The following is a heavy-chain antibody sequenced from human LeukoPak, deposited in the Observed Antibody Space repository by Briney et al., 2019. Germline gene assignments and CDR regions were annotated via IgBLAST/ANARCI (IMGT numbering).Heavy chain of an antibody. CDR1: GGSISSPY. Sequence: SETLSLTCTVSGGSISSPYWTWIRQPPGKGLEWIGYIYYGGSTDYSPSLKSRATISLDTSKNQFSLHLTSVTAADTAVYYCAGTGAEDAFDIWGQGTMVTVSS. V-gene: IGHV4-59*08. D-gene: IGHD7-27*01. CDR2: IYYGGST. CDR3: AGTGAEDAFDI. J-gene: IGHJ3*02.